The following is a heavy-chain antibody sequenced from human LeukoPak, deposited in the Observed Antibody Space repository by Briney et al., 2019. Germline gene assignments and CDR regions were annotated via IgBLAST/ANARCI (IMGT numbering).Heavy chain of an antibody. J-gene: IGHJ6*02. CDR2: ISSSSSTI. V-gene: IGHV3-48*04. CDR1: GFTFSSYS. CDR3: ARDLAPLIAVAGTKKGYGMDV. Sequence: GGSLRLSCAASGFTFSSYSMNWVRQAPGKGLEWVSYISSSSSTIYYADSVKGRFTISRDNAKNSLYLQMNSLRAEDTAVYYCARDLAPLIAVAGTKKGYGMDVWGQGTTVTVSS. D-gene: IGHD6-19*01.